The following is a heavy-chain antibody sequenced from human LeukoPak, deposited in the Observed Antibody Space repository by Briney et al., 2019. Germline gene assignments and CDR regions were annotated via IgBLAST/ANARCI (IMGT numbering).Heavy chain of an antibody. D-gene: IGHD6-19*01. J-gene: IGHJ4*02. CDR1: GGSISSYY. CDR3: ARREDSGWYRFDY. CDR2: IYYSGTT. V-gene: IGHV4-59*08. Sequence: SETLSLTCTVSGGSISSYYWSWIRQPAGKGLEWIGRIYYSGTTYYNPSLKSRVTISLDTSKNQFSLKLSSVTAADTAVYYCARREDSGWYRFDYWGQGTLVTVSS.